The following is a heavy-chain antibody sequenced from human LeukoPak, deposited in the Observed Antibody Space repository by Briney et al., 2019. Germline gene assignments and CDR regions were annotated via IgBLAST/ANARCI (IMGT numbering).Heavy chain of an antibody. CDR1: GFIFSSHG. V-gene: IGHV3-30*02. CDR2: IRYDGSNK. CDR3: AKEYTGTFSPFPSYFDN. D-gene: IGHD1-26*01. J-gene: IGHJ4*02. Sequence: GGSLRLSCAASGFIFSSHGMHWVRQAPGKGLEWVAFIRYDGSNKYYADSVKGRFTISRDNSKNTLYLQMNSLRAEDTAIYYCAKEYTGTFSPFPSYFDNWGQGTLVTVSS.